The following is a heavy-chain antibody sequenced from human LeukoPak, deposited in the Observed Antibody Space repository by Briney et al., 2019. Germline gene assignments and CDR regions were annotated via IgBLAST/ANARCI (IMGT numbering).Heavy chain of an antibody. CDR3: VVPGSPFDY. CDR2: ISYDGSDK. J-gene: IGHJ4*02. CDR1: GFTFSSYA. D-gene: IGHD1-26*01. Sequence: GRSLRLSCAASGFTFSSYAMHWVRQAPGKGLEWVALISYDGSDKYYGDSVRGRVTISRDNTKNTVYLQMNSLRVEDTAVYYCVVPGSPFDYGGQGTLVTVSS. V-gene: IGHV3-30-3*01.